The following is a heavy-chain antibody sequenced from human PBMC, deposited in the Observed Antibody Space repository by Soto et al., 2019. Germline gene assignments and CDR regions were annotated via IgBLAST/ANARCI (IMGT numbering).Heavy chain of an antibody. D-gene: IGHD3-22*01. CDR1: GFTFSSYS. J-gene: IGHJ6*02. CDR2: ISSSSSTK. V-gene: IGHV3-48*02. Sequence: GGSLRLSCAASGFTFSSYSMNWVRQAPGKGLEWVSYISSSSSTKYYADSVKGRFTISRDNAKNSLYLQMNSLRDEDTAVYYCARKGTGYDSSGYPVNGMDVWGQGTTVTVSS. CDR3: ARKGTGYDSSGYPVNGMDV.